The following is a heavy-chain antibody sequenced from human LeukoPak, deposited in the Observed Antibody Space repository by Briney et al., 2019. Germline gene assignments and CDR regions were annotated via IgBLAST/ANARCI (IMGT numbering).Heavy chain of an antibody. D-gene: IGHD3-10*01. V-gene: IGHV4-39*07. CDR3: ARAGDYYSSGSYLGY. J-gene: IGHJ4*02. Sequence: SETLSLTCTVSGGSITSSSYYWGWIRQPPGKGLEWIGSIYYRGRTYYNPSLKSRVTISVDTSKNQLSLKLTSVTAADTAMYYCARAGDYYSSGSYLGYWGQGTLVTVSS. CDR1: GGSITSSSYY. CDR2: IYYRGRT.